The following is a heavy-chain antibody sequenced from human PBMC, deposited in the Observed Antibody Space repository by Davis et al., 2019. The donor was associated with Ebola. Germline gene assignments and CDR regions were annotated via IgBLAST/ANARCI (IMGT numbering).Heavy chain of an antibody. D-gene: IGHD6-6*01. V-gene: IGHV3-30*18. CDR2: ISYDGSNK. J-gene: IGHJ5*02. CDR3: AKDPAYGAARPRGHNWFDP. CDR1: GLTFSSYG. Sequence: GESLKISCAASGLTFSSYGMHWVRQAPGKGLEWVAVISYDGSNKYYADSVKGRFTISRDNSKNTLYLQMNSLRAEDTAVYYCAKDPAYGAARPRGHNWFDPWGQGTLVTVSS.